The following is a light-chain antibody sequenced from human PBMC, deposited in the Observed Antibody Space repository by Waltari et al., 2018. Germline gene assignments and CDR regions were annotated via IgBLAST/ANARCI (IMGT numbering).Light chain of an antibody. V-gene: IGLV2-14*03. CDR3: SSFTRASSWV. J-gene: IGLJ3*02. CDR1: SSDVGASTY. CDR2: DVN. Sequence: HSALAQPASVSGSPGQSITISCTGTSSDVGASTYFSWYQQHPGKAPRLMIYDVNNRTSGVSNRFSGSKSGNTASLTISGLQAEDEADYYCSSFTRASSWVFGGGTKLTV.